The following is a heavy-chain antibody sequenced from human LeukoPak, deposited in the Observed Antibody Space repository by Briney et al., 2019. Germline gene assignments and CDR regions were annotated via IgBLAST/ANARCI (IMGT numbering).Heavy chain of an antibody. CDR3: ARDGGYSYGSDY. CDR2: INQDGSDK. CDR1: GFTFSSYW. Sequence: PGGSLRLSCAASGFTFSSYWMSWVRQAPGQGLAWVANINQDGSDKYYVDSVKGRFTISRDNAKNSLYLQMNSLRAEDTAVYYCARDGGYSYGSDYWGQGTLVTVSS. J-gene: IGHJ4*02. D-gene: IGHD5-18*01. V-gene: IGHV3-7*01.